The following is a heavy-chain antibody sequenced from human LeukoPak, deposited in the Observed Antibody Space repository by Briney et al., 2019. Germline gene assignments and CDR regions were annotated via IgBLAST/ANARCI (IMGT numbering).Heavy chain of an antibody. CDR1: GGSFSGYY. CDR3: ARPRLPGYSSRIPDS. CDR2: INHSGST. D-gene: IGHD6-13*01. V-gene: IGHV4-34*01. J-gene: IGHJ4*02. Sequence: PSETLSLTCAVYGGSFSGYYWSWIRQPPGTGLEWIGEINHSGSTNYNPSLKSRVTISVDTSKNQFSLKLSSVTAADTAVYYCARPRLPGYSSRIPDSWGQGTLVTVSS.